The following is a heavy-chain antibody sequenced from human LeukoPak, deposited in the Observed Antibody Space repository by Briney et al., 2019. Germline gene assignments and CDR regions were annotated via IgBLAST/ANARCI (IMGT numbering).Heavy chain of an antibody. D-gene: IGHD2-2*01. V-gene: IGHV4-34*01. Sequence: SETLSLTCAVYGGSFSGYYWSWIRQPPGKGLEWIGEINRSGSTNYNPSLKSRVTISVDTSKNQFSLKLSSVTAADTAVYYCARGLKLIVVAPNWFDPWGQGTLVTVSS. J-gene: IGHJ5*02. CDR3: ARGLKLIVVAPNWFDP. CDR2: INRSGST. CDR1: GGSFSGYY.